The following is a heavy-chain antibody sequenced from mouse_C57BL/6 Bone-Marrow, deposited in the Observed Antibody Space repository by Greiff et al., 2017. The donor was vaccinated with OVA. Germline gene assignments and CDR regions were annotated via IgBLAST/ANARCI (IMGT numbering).Heavy chain of an antibody. CDR2: IYPRSGNT. V-gene: IGHV1-81*01. CDR3: ARGGYSNSYYYAMDY. CDR1: GYTFTSYG. D-gene: IGHD2-5*01. J-gene: IGHJ4*01. Sequence: QVQLKESGAELARPGASVKLSCKASGYTFTSYGISWVKQRTGQGLEWIGEIYPRSGNTYYNEKFKGKATLTADKSSSTAYMELRSLTSEDSAVFFGARGGYSNSYYYAMDYWGQGTSVTVSS.